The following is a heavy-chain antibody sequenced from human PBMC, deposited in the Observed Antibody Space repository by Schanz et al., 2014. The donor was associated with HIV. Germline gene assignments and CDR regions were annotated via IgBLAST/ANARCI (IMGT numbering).Heavy chain of an antibody. D-gene: IGHD3-22*01. V-gene: IGHV3-23*04. J-gene: IGHJ4*02. Sequence: EVQLVESGGGLVQPGGSLRLSCAASGFTFSRYWMTWVRQAPGKGLEWVSSISESGGRSYYADSVNGRFTISRDNSKNTLYLQMTALRTDDTAVYYCAKPEYDSSGNSQSHFDYWGPGTLVTVSS. CDR2: ISESGGRS. CDR1: GFTFSRYW. CDR3: AKPEYDSSGNSQSHFDY.